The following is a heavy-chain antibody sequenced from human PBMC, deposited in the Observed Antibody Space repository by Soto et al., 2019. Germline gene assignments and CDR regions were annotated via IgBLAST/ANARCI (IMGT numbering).Heavy chain of an antibody. CDR3: ARGPNCSSTSCYSETTPIDY. Sequence: SETLSLTCAVYGGSFSGYYWSWIRQPPGKGLEWIGEINHSGSTNYNPSLKSRVTISVDTSKNKFSLKLSSVTAADTAVYYCARGPNCSSTSCYSETTPIDYWGQGTLVTVSS. CDR1: GGSFSGYY. J-gene: IGHJ4*02. D-gene: IGHD2-2*01. V-gene: IGHV4-34*01. CDR2: INHSGST.